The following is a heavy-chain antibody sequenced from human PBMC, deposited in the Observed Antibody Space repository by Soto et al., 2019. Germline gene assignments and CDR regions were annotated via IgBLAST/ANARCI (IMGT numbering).Heavy chain of an antibody. J-gene: IGHJ3*02. D-gene: IGHD4-17*01. CDR3: ARDNRGDYASDAFDI. CDR1: GFTFSSYS. Sequence: EVQLVESGGGLVKPGGSLRLSCAASGFTFSSYSMNWVRQAPGKGLEWVSSISSSSSYIYYADSVKGRFTISRDNAKNSLDLQMNSLRAEDTAVYYCARDNRGDYASDAFDIWGQGTMVTVSS. CDR2: ISSSSSYI. V-gene: IGHV3-21*01.